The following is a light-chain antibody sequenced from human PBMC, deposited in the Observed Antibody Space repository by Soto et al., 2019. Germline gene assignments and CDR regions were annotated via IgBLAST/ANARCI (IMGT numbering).Light chain of an antibody. J-gene: IGKJ2*01. CDR3: QHYGSSHMYT. Sequence: IVLTQSPGTLSLSPGERATLSCRASQSFSSSYLAWYQQQPGQAPRLLIYASFKRAAGIPDRFTGSDSGTDFTLSISRLEPEDFAMYYCQHYGSSHMYTLGQGTRLEV. V-gene: IGKV3-20*01. CDR2: ASF. CDR1: QSFSSSY.